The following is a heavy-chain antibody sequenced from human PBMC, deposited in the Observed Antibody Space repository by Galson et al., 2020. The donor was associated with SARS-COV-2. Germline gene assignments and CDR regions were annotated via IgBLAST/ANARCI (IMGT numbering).Heavy chain of an antibody. CDR2: MNPNSGNT. V-gene: IGHV1-8*01. Sequence: ASVKVSCKASGYTFTRYDINWVRQATGQGLAWMGWMNPNSGNTGYAQKFQGRVSLTWNTSTSTADMELSSLRSEDTAVYYCARARGATDFDFWGQGTQVTVSS. CDR3: ARARGATDFDF. J-gene: IGHJ4*02. CDR1: GYTFTRYD. D-gene: IGHD1-26*01.